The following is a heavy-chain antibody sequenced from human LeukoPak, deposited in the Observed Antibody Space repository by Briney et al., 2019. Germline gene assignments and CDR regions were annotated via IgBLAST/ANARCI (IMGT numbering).Heavy chain of an antibody. V-gene: IGHV1-18*01. J-gene: IGHJ4*02. CDR1: GYTFTSYG. D-gene: IGHD3-16*02. CDR3: ARGNDYVWGSYRSLDY. CDR2: ISAYNGNT. Sequence: ASVKVSCKASGYTFTSYGISWVRQAPGQGLEWMGWISAYNGNTNYAQKLQGRVTMTTDKSTSTAYMELSSLRSEDTAVYYCARGNDYVWGSYRSLDYWGQGTLVTVSS.